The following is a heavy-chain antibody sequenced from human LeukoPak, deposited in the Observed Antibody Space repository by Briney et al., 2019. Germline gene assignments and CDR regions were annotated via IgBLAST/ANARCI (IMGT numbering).Heavy chain of an antibody. Sequence: PGGCLRLSCAASGFTFSSYGMHWVRQAPGKGLEWVAFIRYDGSNKYYADSVKGRFTISRDNSKNTLYLQMNSLRAEDTAVYYCAIPYYYGSGSYYDDYWGQGTLVTVSS. CDR2: IRYDGSNK. CDR3: AIPYYYGSGSYYDDY. J-gene: IGHJ4*02. CDR1: GFTFSSYG. V-gene: IGHV3-30*02. D-gene: IGHD3-10*01.